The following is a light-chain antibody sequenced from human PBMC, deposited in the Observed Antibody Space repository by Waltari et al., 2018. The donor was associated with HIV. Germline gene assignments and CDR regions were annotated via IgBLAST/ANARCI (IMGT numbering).Light chain of an antibody. CDR3: QQYNNWPWG. Sequence: EIVMTQSPATLSVSPGDRATLSCRASQSVSSNLAWYQQKPGQAPRLLIYGASTRATGIPARFSGSGSGTEFTLTISSLQSEDFAVYYCQQYNNWPWGFGQGTKVEIK. V-gene: IGKV3-15*01. J-gene: IGKJ1*01. CDR2: GAS. CDR1: QSVSSN.